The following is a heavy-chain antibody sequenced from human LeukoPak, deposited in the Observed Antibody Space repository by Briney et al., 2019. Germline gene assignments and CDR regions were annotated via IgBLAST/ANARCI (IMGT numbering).Heavy chain of an antibody. J-gene: IGHJ6*03. V-gene: IGHV4-34*01. CDR2: INDSGRT. D-gene: IGHD1-7*01. CDR1: GGSFSNYY. Sequence: ADTLSLTCAVYGGSFSNYYWRWIREPPGKRREWFGEINDSGRTNYNPSLMSRVTVSVDTSKNQFSLRLTSVAATDKAVYYCARRWNYGRNYYIDVWGNGATVSVSS. CDR3: ARRWNYGRNYYIDV.